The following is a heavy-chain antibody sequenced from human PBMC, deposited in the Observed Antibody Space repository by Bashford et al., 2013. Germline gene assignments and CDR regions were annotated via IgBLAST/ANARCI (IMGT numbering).Heavy chain of an antibody. Sequence: SSETLSLTCTVSGGSVSSGSYYWSWIRQPPGKGLEWIGYIYYSGSTNYNPSLKSRVTISVDTSKNPVLPEAELCDRCGHGPCITCARDQNDYGGNSGPRAFDIWGQGDKWSPSPQ. CDR1: GGSVSSGSYY. D-gene: IGHD4-23*01. J-gene: IGHJ3*02. CDR3: ARDQNDYGGNSGPRAFDI. V-gene: IGHV4-61*01. CDR2: IYYSGST.